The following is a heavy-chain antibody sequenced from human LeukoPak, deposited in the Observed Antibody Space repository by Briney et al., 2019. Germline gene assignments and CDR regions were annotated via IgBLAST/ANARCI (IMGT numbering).Heavy chain of an antibody. Sequence: SETLSLTCTVSGGSISNYYWSWIRQPPGKGLEWIGYIYYRGSTNYNPSLKSRVTISVDTSKNQFSLKLSSVTAADTAVYYCARENDSSGYPTDWGRGTLVIVS. CDR2: IYYRGST. D-gene: IGHD3-22*01. CDR1: GGSISNYY. J-gene: IGHJ4*02. V-gene: IGHV4-59*01. CDR3: ARENDSSGYPTD.